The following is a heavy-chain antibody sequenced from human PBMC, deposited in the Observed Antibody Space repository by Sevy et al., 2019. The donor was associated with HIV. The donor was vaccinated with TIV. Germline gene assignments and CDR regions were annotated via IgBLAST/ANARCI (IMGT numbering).Heavy chain of an antibody. CDR1: GFTFSDYF. CDR3: TRKRELTTLDY. CDR2: ITGSGTTL. J-gene: IGHJ4*02. D-gene: IGHD4-4*01. V-gene: IGHV3-11*04. Sequence: GGSLRLSCAASGFTFSDYFMMWIRRAPGKGLEWVSYITGSGTTLYYANSVKGRFTISRDNAKNSLYLQMNSLRAEDTAVYYCTRKRELTTLDYWGQGTLVTVSS.